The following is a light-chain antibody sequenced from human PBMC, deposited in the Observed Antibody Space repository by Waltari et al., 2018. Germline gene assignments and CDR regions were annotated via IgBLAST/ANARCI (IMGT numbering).Light chain of an antibody. Sequence: SYEVKQPPSVSVSPGQMARITCSVEALPNKYAFWYQQKPGQFPVLLIHKNTERPSGVPGRFSGSTSGTTVTLTIPGVQAEDEADYYCLSSDISGTYWVFGGGTKLTVL. J-gene: IGLJ3*02. CDR3: LSSDISGTYWV. V-gene: IGLV3-16*01. CDR2: KNT. CDR1: ALPNKY.